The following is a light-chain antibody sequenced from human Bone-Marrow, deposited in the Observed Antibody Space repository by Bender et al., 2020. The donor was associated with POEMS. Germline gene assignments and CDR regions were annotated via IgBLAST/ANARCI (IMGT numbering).Light chain of an antibody. CDR3: TSYTAGMTVI. CDR1: TSDV. CDR2: EGS. V-gene: IGLV2-14*02. Sequence: QSALTQPASVSGSPGQSITISCTGITSDVSWYQHHPGKAPKLLIYEGSQRPSEVSDRFSGSKSGNMASPTISGLQAEDEADYYCTSYTAGMTVIFGGGTKLSVL. J-gene: IGLJ2*01.